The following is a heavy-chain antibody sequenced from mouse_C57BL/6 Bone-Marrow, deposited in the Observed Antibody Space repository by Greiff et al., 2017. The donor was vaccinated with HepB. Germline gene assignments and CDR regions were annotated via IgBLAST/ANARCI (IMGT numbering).Heavy chain of an antibody. J-gene: IGHJ3*01. CDR3: TTLSRSFAY. V-gene: IGHV14-4*01. Sequence: EVQLQQSGAELVRPGASVKLSCTASGFNIKDDYMHWVKQRPEQGLEWIGWIDPENGDTEYASKFQGKATITADTSSNTAYLQLSSLTSEDTAVYYCTTLSRSFAYWGQGTLVTVSA. CDR2: IDPENGDT. CDR1: GFNIKDDY.